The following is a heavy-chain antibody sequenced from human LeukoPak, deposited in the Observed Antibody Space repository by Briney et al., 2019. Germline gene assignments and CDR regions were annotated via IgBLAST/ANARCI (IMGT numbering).Heavy chain of an antibody. J-gene: IGHJ4*02. CDR2: IKSKTNGGTT. D-gene: IGHD5-18*01. CDR1: GFTFRNAS. V-gene: IGHV3-15*01. Sequence: PGGSLRLSCAASGFTFRNASMSWVRQAPGKGLEWVGRIKSKTNGGTTDYTAPVKGRFTISRDDSKNTLYLQMNSLTTEDTAVYFCAHRDTTMVRVDYWGQGTLVTVSS. CDR3: AHRDTTMVRVDY.